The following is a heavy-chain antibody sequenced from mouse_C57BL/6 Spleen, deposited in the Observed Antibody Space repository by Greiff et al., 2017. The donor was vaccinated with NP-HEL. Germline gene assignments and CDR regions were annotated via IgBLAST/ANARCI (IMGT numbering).Heavy chain of an antibody. Sequence: VQLQQPGAELVKPGASVKLSCKASGYTFTSYWMHWVKQRPGQGLEWIGMIHPNSGSTNYNEKFKSKATLTVDKSSSTAYMQLSSLTSEDSAVYYCADSSGYGGFDYWGQGTTLTVSS. D-gene: IGHD3-2*02. J-gene: IGHJ2*01. V-gene: IGHV1-64*01. CDR2: IHPNSGST. CDR3: ADSSGYGGFDY. CDR1: GYTFTSYW.